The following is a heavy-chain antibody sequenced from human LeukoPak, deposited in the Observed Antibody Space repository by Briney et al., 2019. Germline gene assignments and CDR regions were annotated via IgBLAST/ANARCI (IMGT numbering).Heavy chain of an antibody. J-gene: IGHJ5*02. D-gene: IGHD4-17*01. Sequence: ASVKVSCKASGGTFSNYAISWVRQAPGQGLEWMGWINPNSGGTNYAQKFQGRVTMTRDTSISTAYMELSRLRSDDTAVYYCARDPNLRYDWFDPWGQGTLVTVSS. V-gene: IGHV1-2*02. CDR2: INPNSGGT. CDR1: GGTFSNYA. CDR3: ARDPNLRYDWFDP.